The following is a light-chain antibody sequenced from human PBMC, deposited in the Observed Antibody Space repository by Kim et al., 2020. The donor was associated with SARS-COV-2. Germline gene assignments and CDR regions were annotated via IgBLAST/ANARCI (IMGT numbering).Light chain of an antibody. CDR3: QQYDHYPLT. Sequence: ASGGDKVTITCRASQGIGKYVAWIQQKPGKAPKSLIYAASSLQSGVPTKFSGRGSGTCFPLTISSLQPEDCATYYCQQYDHYPLTFGGGTKVDIK. CDR2: AAS. V-gene: IGKV1-16*02. CDR1: QGIGKY. J-gene: IGKJ4*01.